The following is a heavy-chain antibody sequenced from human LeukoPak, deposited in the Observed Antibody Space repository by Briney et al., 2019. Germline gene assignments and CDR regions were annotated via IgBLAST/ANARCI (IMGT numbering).Heavy chain of an antibody. J-gene: IGHJ4*02. V-gene: IGHV1-58*02. CDR1: GFTFTSSA. CDR3: ARGGFYGSGSYAYYFDY. Sequence: SVKVSCKASGFTFTSSAMQWVRQARGQRLEWIGWIVVGSGNTNYAQKFQERVTITRDMSTSTAYMELSSLRSEDTAVYYCARGGFYGSGSYAYYFDYWGQGTLVTVSS. CDR2: IVVGSGNT. D-gene: IGHD3-10*01.